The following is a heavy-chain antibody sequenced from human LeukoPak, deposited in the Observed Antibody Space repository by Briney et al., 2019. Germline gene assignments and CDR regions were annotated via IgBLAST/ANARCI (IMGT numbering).Heavy chain of an antibody. CDR3: ARDKPRGSYDGSIFDS. J-gene: IGHJ4*02. CDR1: GFTFSSYW. Sequence: GGSLRLSCEVSGFTFSSYWMSWVRQAPGKGLEWVAIISYDGGEIYYVDSVKVRFTLSRDNAKSSVYLQMNSLRAEDAAVYYCARDKPRGSYDGSIFDSWGQGTLVTVSS. V-gene: IGHV3-7*01. CDR2: ISYDGGEI. D-gene: IGHD3-16*01.